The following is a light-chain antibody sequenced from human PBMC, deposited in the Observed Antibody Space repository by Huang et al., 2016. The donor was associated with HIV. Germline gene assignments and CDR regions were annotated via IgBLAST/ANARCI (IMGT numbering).Light chain of an antibody. CDR1: QRIGTN. CDR3: QQYQVWPPAT. Sequence: EIVMTQSPATLSLSPGERATLSCRASQRIGTNLAGYQQNPGQAPRRLSYGGSTRASGSPDRFSGSGSGTEFTLTIYSLQAEDFAVYYCQQYQVWPPATFGQGTRVEIK. V-gene: IGKV3-15*01. CDR2: GGS. J-gene: IGKJ1*01.